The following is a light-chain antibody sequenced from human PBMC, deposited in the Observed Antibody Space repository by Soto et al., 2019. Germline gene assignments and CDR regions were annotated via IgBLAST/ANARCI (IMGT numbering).Light chain of an antibody. CDR3: SSYTSSSTYV. Sequence: SVLTQPAPVSGAPGQAIALSCPGASSVVGGYNYVSWYQQHPGKAPKLMVYDVSNRPSGVSNRFSGSKSGNTASLTISGLQAEDEADYYCSSYTSSSTYVFGTGTKVTVL. V-gene: IGLV2-14*01. J-gene: IGLJ1*01. CDR2: DVS. CDR1: SSVVGGYNY.